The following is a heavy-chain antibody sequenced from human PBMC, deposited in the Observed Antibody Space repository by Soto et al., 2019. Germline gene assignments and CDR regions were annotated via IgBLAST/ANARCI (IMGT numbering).Heavy chain of an antibody. CDR3: ARDVPSGVTTVDYMDV. J-gene: IGHJ6*03. V-gene: IGHV3-21*01. Sequence: EVQLVESGGGLVKPGGSLRLSCAASGFTFSSYSMNWVRQAPGKGLEWVSSISSSSSYIYYADSVKGRFTISRDNAKNSLYLQMNSLRAEDTAVYYCARDVPSGVTTVDYMDVWGKGTTVTVSS. CDR2: ISSSSSYI. D-gene: IGHD4-17*01. CDR1: GFTFSSYS.